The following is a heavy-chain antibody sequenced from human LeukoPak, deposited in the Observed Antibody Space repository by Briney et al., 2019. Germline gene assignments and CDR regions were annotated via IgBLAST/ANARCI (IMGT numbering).Heavy chain of an antibody. D-gene: IGHD3-10*01. CDR2: INHSGST. CDR3: ASVPVLLWFGELFQD. Sequence: SETLSLTCTVSGGSISSYYWSWIRQPPGKGLEWIGEINHSGSTNYNPSLKSRVTISVDTSKNQFSLKLSSVTAADTAVYYCASVPVLLWFGELFQDWGQGTLVTVSS. CDR1: GGSISSYY. V-gene: IGHV4-34*01. J-gene: IGHJ4*02.